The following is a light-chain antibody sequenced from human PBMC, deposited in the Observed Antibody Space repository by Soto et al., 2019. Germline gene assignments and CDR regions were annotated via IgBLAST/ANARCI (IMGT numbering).Light chain of an antibody. V-gene: IGKV1-5*03. CDR2: KAS. Sequence: DIQMTQSPSTLSASVGDSVTITCRASQSISSWLAWYQQKPGKAPKALIYKASSLESGVPSRFSGSRSGTEFTLTISSLQSDDFATYYCQQYNGFPWTFGQGTMVEIK. CDR3: QQYNGFPWT. J-gene: IGKJ1*01. CDR1: QSISSW.